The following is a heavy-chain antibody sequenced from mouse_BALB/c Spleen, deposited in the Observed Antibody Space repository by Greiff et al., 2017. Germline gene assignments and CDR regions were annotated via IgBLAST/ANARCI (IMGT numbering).Heavy chain of an antibody. CDR2: INSNGGST. CDR3: ARQGDLLWGYFDV. J-gene: IGHJ1*01. D-gene: IGHD2-1*01. V-gene: IGHV5-6-2*01. CDR1: GFTFSSYY. Sequence: EVKVEESGGGLVKLGGSLKLSCAASGFTFSSYYMSWVRQTPEKRLELVAAINSNGGSTYYPDTVKGRFTISRDNAKNTLYLQMSSLKSEDTALYYCARQGDLLWGYFDVWGAGTTVTVSS.